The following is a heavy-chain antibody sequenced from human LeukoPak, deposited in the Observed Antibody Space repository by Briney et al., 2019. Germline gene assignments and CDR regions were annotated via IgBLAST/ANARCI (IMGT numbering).Heavy chain of an antibody. CDR3: ARDPLPTDYDSSGY. CDR2: IYHSGST. V-gene: IGHV4-4*02. J-gene: IGHJ4*02. CDR1: GGSISSSNW. Sequence: TPSETLSLTCAVSGGSISSSNWWSWVRQPPGKGLEWIGEIYHSGSTNYNPSLKSRVTISVDKSKNQFSLKLSSVTAADTAVYYCARDPLPTDYDSSGYWGQGTLVTVSS. D-gene: IGHD3-22*01.